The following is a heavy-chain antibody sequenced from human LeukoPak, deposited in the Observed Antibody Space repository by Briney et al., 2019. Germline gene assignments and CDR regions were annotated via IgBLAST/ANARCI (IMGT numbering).Heavy chain of an antibody. J-gene: IGHJ6*02. CDR1: GFTFGDYA. Sequence: GGSLRLSYTASGFTFGDYAMSWFRQAPGKGLEWVGFIRSKAYGGTTEYAASVKGRFTISRDDSKSIAYLQMNSLKTEDTAVYYCTRDRYDFWSGYDYGMDVWGQGTTVTVSS. CDR3: TRDRYDFWSGYDYGMDV. CDR2: IRSKAYGGTT. D-gene: IGHD3-3*01. V-gene: IGHV3-49*03.